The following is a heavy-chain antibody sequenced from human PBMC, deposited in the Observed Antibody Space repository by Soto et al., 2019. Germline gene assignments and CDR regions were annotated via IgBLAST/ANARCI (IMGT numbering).Heavy chain of an antibody. J-gene: IGHJ3*02. CDR2: ISYDGSNK. Sequence: PGGSLRLSCAASGFTFSSYAMHWVRQAPGKGLEWVAVISYDGSNKYYADSVKGRFTISRDNSKNTLYLQMNSLRAEDTAVYYCARSTYSPDAFDIWGQGTMVTVSS. CDR3: ARSTYSPDAFDI. V-gene: IGHV3-30-3*01. CDR1: GFTFSSYA. D-gene: IGHD2-21*01.